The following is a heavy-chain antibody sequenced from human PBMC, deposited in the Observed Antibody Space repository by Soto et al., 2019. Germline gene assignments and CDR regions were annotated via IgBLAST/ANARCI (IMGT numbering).Heavy chain of an antibody. J-gene: IGHJ4*02. CDR2: INAANGDR. Sequence: QVQLVQSGAEVKKPGASVKVSCKASGYTFARYSMHWVRQAPGQSLEWMGWINAANGDRKYSQKFQGRVTNGGDPFASTGYMELSSLRSENTAVYYWARGGFEAVSTTGGDYWGQGTLVTVSS. CDR3: ARGGFEAVSTTGGDY. V-gene: IGHV1-3*01. CDR1: GYTFARYS. D-gene: IGHD1-26*01.